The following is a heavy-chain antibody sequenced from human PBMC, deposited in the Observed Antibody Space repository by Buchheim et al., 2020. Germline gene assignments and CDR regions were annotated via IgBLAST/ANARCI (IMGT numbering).Heavy chain of an antibody. CDR1: GFTFSSYG. D-gene: IGHD4-11*01. V-gene: IGHV3-33*01. CDR3: ARDYSKCYYYGMDV. CDR2: IWYDGSNK. J-gene: IGHJ6*02. Sequence: QVQLVESGGGVVQPGRSLRLSCAAPGFTFSSYGMHWVRQAPGKGLEWVAVIWYDGSNKYYADSVKGRFTISRDNSKNTLYLQMNSLRAEDTAVYYCARDYSKCYYYGMDVWGQGTT.